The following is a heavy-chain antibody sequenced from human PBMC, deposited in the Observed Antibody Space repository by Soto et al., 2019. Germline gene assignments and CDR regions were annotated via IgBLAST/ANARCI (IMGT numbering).Heavy chain of an antibody. V-gene: IGHV4-38-2*01. CDR3: ARVTWERTIDY. CDR2: IYHSGST. CDR1: GYSISSGYY. J-gene: IGHJ4*02. D-gene: IGHD1-26*01. Sequence: SETRSLTCAVSGYSISSGYYWGWIRQPPGKGLEWIGNIYHSGSTYYNPSLKSRVTISVDTSKNQFSLKLSSVTAADTAVYYCARVTWERTIDYWGQGTLVTVSS.